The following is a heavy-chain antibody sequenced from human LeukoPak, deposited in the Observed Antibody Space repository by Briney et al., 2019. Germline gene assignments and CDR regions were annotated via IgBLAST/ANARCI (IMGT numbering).Heavy chain of an antibody. CDR3: ARVRAAPGDYYGMDV. D-gene: IGHD6-6*01. J-gene: IGHJ6*02. CDR1: GGSISSGSYY. Sequence: SETLSLTCTVSGGSISSGSYYWSWIRQPTGKGLEWIGRIYTSGSTNYNPPLKSRVTISVDTSKNQFSLKLSSVTAADTAVYYCARVRAAPGDYYGMDVWGQGTTVTVSS. V-gene: IGHV4-61*02. CDR2: IYTSGST.